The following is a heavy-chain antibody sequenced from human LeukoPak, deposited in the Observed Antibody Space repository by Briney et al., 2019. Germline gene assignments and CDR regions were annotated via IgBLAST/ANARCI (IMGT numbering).Heavy chain of an antibody. J-gene: IGHJ3*02. D-gene: IGHD3-22*01. CDR2: MNPNSGNT. V-gene: IGHV1-8*01. CDR3: ARVQGYYYDSSGSPFDAFDI. Sequence: ASVKVSCKASGYTFTSYDINWVRQAPGQGLEWMGWMNPNSGNTGYAQKFQGRVTMTRNTSISTAYMDLSSLRSEDTAVYYCARVQGYYYDSSGSPFDAFDIWGQGTMVTVSS. CDR1: GYTFTSYD.